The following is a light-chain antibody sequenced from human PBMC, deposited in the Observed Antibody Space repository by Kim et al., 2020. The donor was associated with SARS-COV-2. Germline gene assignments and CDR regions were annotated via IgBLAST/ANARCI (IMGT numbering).Light chain of an antibody. V-gene: IGLV3-1*01. J-gene: IGLJ2*01. Sequence: VSPVQTASITCSGDKLGYKYACWYQQKPGQSPVLVIYQDSKRPSGIPERFSGSNSGNTATLTISGTQAMDEADYYCQAWDSSIVVFGGGTKLTVL. CDR1: KLGYKY. CDR3: QAWDSSIVV. CDR2: QDS.